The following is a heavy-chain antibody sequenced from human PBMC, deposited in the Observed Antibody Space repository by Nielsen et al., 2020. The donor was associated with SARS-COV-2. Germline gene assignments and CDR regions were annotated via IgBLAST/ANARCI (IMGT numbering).Heavy chain of an antibody. J-gene: IGHJ4*02. D-gene: IGHD3-22*01. CDR3: ASLSSYDSSGHFYY. Sequence: WIRQPPGKGLEWIGYIYYSGGTYYNPSLKSRVTISVDTSKNQFSLKLSSVTAADTAVYYCASLSSYDSSGHFYYWGQGTLVTVSS. V-gene: IGHV4-31*02. CDR2: IYYSGGT.